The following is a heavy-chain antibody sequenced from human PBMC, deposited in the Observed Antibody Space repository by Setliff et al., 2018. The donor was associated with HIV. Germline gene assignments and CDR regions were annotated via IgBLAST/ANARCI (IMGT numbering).Heavy chain of an antibody. CDR1: GGSFSDYY. D-gene: IGHD2-21*02. V-gene: IGHV4-34*01. J-gene: IGHJ4*02. Sequence: PSETLSLTCTVSGGSFSDYYRSWIRQPPGKGLEWIGEMNQSGTTNYNPSLKSRVTMSIDTSGRQFSLKLTSVTAADTAVYYCVRWYYCVSGACYRADYWGQGTMVTVSS. CDR3: VRWYYCVSGACYRADY. CDR2: MNQSGTT.